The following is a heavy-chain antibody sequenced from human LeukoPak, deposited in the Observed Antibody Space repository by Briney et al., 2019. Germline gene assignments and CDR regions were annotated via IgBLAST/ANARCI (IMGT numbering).Heavy chain of an antibody. Sequence: GGSLRLSCAASGFTFNIYWMHWVRQAPGKGLVWVSLISSDGSITSYADSVKGRFTISRDNAKNTVYLQMSSLRVEDTAVYYCARRVGSSESSYYFDYWGQGTLVTVSS. CDR3: ARRVGSSESSYYFDY. CDR1: GFTFNIYW. D-gene: IGHD3-22*01. CDR2: ISSDGSIT. J-gene: IGHJ4*02. V-gene: IGHV3-74*01.